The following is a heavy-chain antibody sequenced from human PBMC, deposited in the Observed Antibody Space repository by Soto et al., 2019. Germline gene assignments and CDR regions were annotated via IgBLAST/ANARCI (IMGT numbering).Heavy chain of an antibody. Sequence: ASVKVSCKASGDSFTDYYMHWVRQAPGQGLEWMGWISAYNGNTNYAQKLQGRVTMTTDTSTSTAYMGLRSLRSDDTAVYYCARGVAVANWFDPWGQGTLVTVSS. D-gene: IGHD6-19*01. V-gene: IGHV1-18*04. CDR3: ARGVAVANWFDP. CDR1: GDSFTDYY. J-gene: IGHJ5*02. CDR2: ISAYNGNT.